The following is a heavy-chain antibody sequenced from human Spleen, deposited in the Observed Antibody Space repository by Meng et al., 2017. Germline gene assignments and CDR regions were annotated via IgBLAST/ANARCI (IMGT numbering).Heavy chain of an antibody. J-gene: IGHJ4*02. V-gene: IGHV1-18*01. CDR3: ARGGGARYCACPVDY. Sequence: ASVKVSCKASGYSFTSYGINWVRQAPGQGLEWMGWISAYNGHTNYAQNLQGRVTMTTDTSTSTASMELRSLSSDDAAVYYCARGGGARYCACPVDYWGQGTLVTVSS. CDR1: GYSFTSYG. CDR2: ISAYNGHT. D-gene: IGHD2-15*01.